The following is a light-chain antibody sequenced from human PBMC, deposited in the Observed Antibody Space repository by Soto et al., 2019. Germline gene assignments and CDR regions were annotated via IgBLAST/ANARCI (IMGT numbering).Light chain of an antibody. CDR1: QTVTTD. CDR2: GAS. Sequence: EIVMTQSPVTLSVSPGERATLSCRASQTVTTDLAWYQQKPGQAPRLVIHGASTGATDFPARFSGSGSGTEFTLTISSLQSEDIAVYYCHQYYTWPRTFGQGTKVDIK. J-gene: IGKJ1*01. V-gene: IGKV3-15*01. CDR3: HQYYTWPRT.